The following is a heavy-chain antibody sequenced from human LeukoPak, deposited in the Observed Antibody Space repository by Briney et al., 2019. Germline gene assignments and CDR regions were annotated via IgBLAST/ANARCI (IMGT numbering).Heavy chain of an antibody. V-gene: IGHV3-30-3*01. CDR1: GFTFSSYA. CDR2: ISNDGSNK. J-gene: IGHJ2*01. Sequence: GRPLRLSCAASGFTFSSYAMHWVRQAPGKGLEWVSVISNDGSNKYYADSVKGRFTISRDNSKNTLHLQMNSLRAEDTAVYYCARDHYGYYWYFDLWGRGTLVTVSS. D-gene: IGHD5-24*01. CDR3: ARDHYGYYWYFDL.